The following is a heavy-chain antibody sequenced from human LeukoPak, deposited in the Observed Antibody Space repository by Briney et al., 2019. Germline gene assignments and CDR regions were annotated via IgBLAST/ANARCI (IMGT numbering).Heavy chain of an antibody. CDR1: GYTFITYK. Sequence: ASVKVSCKASGYTFITYKMHWVRQAPRQGLEWVGIINPSDGDRRNAQKFQGRVTMTRDMSTSTVYMELSSLRSEDTAVYYCAKDGGSYSADYWGQGTLVTVSS. D-gene: IGHD3-10*01. CDR2: INPSDGDR. V-gene: IGHV1-46*01. CDR3: AKDGGSYSADY. J-gene: IGHJ4*02.